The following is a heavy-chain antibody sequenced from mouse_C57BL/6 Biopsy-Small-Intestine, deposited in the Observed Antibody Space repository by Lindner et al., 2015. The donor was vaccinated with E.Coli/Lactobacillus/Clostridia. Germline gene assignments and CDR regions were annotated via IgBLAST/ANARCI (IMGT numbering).Heavy chain of an antibody. CDR1: GYTFTDYN. CDR3: APYGYDFDY. V-gene: IGHV1-22*01. J-gene: IGHJ2*01. D-gene: IGHD2-2*01. Sequence: VQLQESGPELVKPGASVKMSCKASGYTFTDYNMHWLKQSHGKSLEWIGYINPSNGGATYNQRFKDKATLTVNKSSSTAYMELRSLTSEDSAVYYCAPYGYDFDYWGQGSTLTVSS. CDR2: INPSNGGA.